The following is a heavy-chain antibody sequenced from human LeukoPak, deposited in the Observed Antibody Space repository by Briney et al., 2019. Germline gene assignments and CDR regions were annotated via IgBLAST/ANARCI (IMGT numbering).Heavy chain of an antibody. Sequence: SVKVSCKASGGTFSSYAISWVRQAPRHGLEWMGRIIPILGIANYAQKFQGRVTITADKSTSTAYMELSSLRSEDTAVYYCARGVVGKNWFDPWGQGTLVTVSS. CDR3: ARGVVGKNWFDP. J-gene: IGHJ5*02. V-gene: IGHV1-69*04. D-gene: IGHD2-15*01. CDR2: IIPILGIA. CDR1: GGTFSSYA.